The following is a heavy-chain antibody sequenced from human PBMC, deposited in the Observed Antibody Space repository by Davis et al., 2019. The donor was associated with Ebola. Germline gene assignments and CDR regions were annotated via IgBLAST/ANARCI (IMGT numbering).Heavy chain of an antibody. D-gene: IGHD6-13*01. V-gene: IGHV3-21*01. J-gene: IGHJ4*02. CDR2: ISSRSSYI. Sequence: GGSLRLSCVASGFRFSTYTMNWVRQAPGQGLEWVSFISSRSSYIYYADSLKGRLTISRDNAENSLYLQMNSLRVEDTAIYYCARGRSAAGTPDSDYWGQGTLVTVSS. CDR3: ARGRSAAGTPDSDY. CDR1: GFRFSTYT.